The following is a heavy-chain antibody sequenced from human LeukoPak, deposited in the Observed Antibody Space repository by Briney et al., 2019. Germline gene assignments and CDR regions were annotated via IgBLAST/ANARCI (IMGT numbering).Heavy chain of an antibody. CDR2: ITSSSSNI. J-gene: IGHJ5*02. CDR3: ARDLTVTSTCWFDR. CDR1: GFTFSSYS. V-gene: IGHV3-21*01. D-gene: IGHD4-11*01. Sequence: PGGSLRLSCAVSGFTFSSYSMNWVRQAPGKGLEWVSSITSSSSNIYYADSVKGRSTISSDNAKNSLYLQMNSLRAEDTAVYYCARDLTVTSTCWFDRWGQGTLVTVSS.